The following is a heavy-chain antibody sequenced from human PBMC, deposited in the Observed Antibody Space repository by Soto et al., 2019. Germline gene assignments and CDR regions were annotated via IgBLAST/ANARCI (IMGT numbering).Heavy chain of an antibody. CDR1: GGSISSYY. CDR2: IYYSGST. D-gene: IGHD1-20*01. Sequence: SETLSLTCTVSGGSISSYYWSWIRQPPGKGLEWIGYIYYSGSTNYNPSLKSRVTISVDTSKNQFSLKLSSVTAADTAVYYCARDRLVVYPEGYYYYYGMDVWGQGTMVTVSS. CDR3: ARDRLVVYPEGYYYYYGMDV. V-gene: IGHV4-59*01. J-gene: IGHJ6*02.